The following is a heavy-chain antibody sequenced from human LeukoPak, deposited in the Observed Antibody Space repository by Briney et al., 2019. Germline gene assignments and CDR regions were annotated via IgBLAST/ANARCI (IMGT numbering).Heavy chain of an antibody. V-gene: IGHV3-15*07. CDR3: ARGPFDP. J-gene: IGHJ5*02. Sequence: GGSLRLSCAASGFTFNYVWMNWVRQVPGKGLEWVGRIRSRTDGGTTDYAAPVKGRFTISRDDSKKTLYLQMNSLRAEDTAVYYCARGPFDPWGQGTLVTVSS. CDR2: IRSRTDGGTT. CDR1: GFTFNYVW.